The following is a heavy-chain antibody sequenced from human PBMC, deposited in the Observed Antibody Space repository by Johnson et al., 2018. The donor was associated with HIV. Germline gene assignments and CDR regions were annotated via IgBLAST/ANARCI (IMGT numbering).Heavy chain of an antibody. Sequence: VQLVESGGGLVQPGGSLRVSCAASGFTFSSYAMSWVRQAPGKGLEWVSTISGSTYYADSVKGRFTISRDNSKNTLYLQMNSLRAEDTAVYYWAKGVGTWGDAFDIWGQGTMVTVSS. V-gene: IGHV3-23*04. CDR1: GFTFSSYA. CDR3: AKGVGTWGDAFDI. J-gene: IGHJ3*02. CDR2: ISGST. D-gene: IGHD1-26*01.